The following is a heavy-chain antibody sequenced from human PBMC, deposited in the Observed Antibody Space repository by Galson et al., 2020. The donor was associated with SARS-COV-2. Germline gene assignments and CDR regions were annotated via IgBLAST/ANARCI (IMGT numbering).Heavy chain of an antibody. CDR1: GFTISTHW. Sequence: GGSLRLSCAASGFTISTHWMNWVRQAPGKGLEWVANINQDGSERDYVDSVKGRFSISRDNAKNSLYLEMNSLSPEDTAVYYCARETYYDYVWVRYRYDYYYMDVWGKGTTVTISS. V-gene: IGHV3-7*01. CDR3: ARETYYDYVWVRYRYDYYYMDV. J-gene: IGHJ6*03. D-gene: IGHD3-16*02. CDR2: INQDGSER.